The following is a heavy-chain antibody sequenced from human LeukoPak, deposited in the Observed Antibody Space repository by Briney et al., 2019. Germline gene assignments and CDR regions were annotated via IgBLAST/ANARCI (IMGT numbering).Heavy chain of an antibody. CDR2: INQDGSGK. CDR3: AKASIAGAIGVLDY. J-gene: IGHJ4*02. D-gene: IGHD1-26*01. Sequence: PGGSLRLSCAAFGFTINNYWMSWVRQAPGKGLEGVANINQDGSGKHYVDSVKGRFTISRDNAKNSLYLQMNSLRAEDTAVYFCAKASIAGAIGVLDYWGQGTLVTVSS. CDR1: GFTINNYW. V-gene: IGHV3-7*01.